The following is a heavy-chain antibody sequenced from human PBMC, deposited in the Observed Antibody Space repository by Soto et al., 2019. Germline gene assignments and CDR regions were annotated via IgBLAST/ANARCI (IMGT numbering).Heavy chain of an antibody. Sequence: NPSETLSLTCTVSGGSISSYYWSWIRQPPGKGLEWIGYIYYSGSTNYNPSLKSRVTISVDTSKNQFSLKLSSVTAADTAVYYCARDRITMYDPWGQGTLVTVSS. CDR1: GGSISSYY. CDR2: IYYSGST. D-gene: IGHD3-10*02. CDR3: ARDRITMYDP. V-gene: IGHV4-59*01. J-gene: IGHJ5*02.